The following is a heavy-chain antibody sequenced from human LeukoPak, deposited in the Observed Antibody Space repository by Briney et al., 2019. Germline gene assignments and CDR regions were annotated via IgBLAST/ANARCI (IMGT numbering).Heavy chain of an antibody. CDR1: GGSISSYY. Sequence: SETLSLTCTVSGGSISSYYWSWIRQPPGKGLEWIGYIYYSGSTNYNPSLKSRVTRSVDTSKNQFSLKLTSVTAADTAVYYCARAGSSAYLIDYWGQGTLVTVSS. CDR3: ARAGSSAYLIDY. V-gene: IGHV4-59*01. J-gene: IGHJ4*02. CDR2: IYYSGST. D-gene: IGHD3-22*01.